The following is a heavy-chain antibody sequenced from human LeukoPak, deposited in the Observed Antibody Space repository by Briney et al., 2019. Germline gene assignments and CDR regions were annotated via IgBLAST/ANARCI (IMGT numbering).Heavy chain of an antibody. J-gene: IGHJ6*04. V-gene: IGHV4-59*01. CDR2: IYYSGST. Sequence: SETLSLTCTVSGGSICSYYWSWIRQPPGKGLEWIGYIYYSGSTNYNPSLKSRVTISVDTSKNQFSLKLSSVTAADTAVYYCARDSVPSDVWGKGTTVTVSS. CDR1: GGSICSYY. CDR3: ARDSVPSDV.